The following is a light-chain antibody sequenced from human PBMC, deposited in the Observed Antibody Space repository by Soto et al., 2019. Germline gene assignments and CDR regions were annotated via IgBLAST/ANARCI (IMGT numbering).Light chain of an antibody. Sequence: QSVLTQPPSVSGAPGQRVTISCTGSSSNIGPNYDVHWYQQLPGAAPKLLIYGNNNRPSGVPDRFSGSKSDTSASLAITGLQAEDEADYYCQSYAITQSGFVFGSGTKVTVL. CDR3: QSYAITQSGFV. CDR2: GNN. V-gene: IGLV1-40*01. CDR1: SSNIGPNYD. J-gene: IGLJ1*01.